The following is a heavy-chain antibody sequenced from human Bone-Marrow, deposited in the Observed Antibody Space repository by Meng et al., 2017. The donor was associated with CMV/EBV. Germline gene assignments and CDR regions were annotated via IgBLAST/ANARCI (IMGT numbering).Heavy chain of an antibody. V-gene: IGHV4-38-2*02. CDR3: AGDGYDTLDY. D-gene: IGHD2-15*01. CDR1: GYSITGPYY. J-gene: IGHJ4*02. CDR2: IYHRGTT. Sequence: SETLSLTCTVSGYSITGPYYWGWIRQPPGKGLEWIGTIYHRGTTYYNPSLKSRATISVDTSKNQFSLKLSSVTAADTAVYYCAGDGYDTLDYWGQGTLVTVPQ.